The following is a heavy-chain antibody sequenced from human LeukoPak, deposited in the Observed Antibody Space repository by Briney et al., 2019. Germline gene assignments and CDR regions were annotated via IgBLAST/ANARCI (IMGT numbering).Heavy chain of an antibody. CDR1: GFSFSSYY. CDR2: IDRDGNIT. D-gene: IGHD3-22*01. J-gene: IGHJ4*02. CDR3: ARISYDSSGYYDY. Sequence: SGGSLRRSCAGSGFSFSSYYIHWVRQAPGKGLVWVSRIDRDGNITTYADSVKGRFTISRDNAKNTLYLQMNSLRAEDTAVYYCARISYDSSGYYDYWGQGTLVTVSS. V-gene: IGHV3-74*01.